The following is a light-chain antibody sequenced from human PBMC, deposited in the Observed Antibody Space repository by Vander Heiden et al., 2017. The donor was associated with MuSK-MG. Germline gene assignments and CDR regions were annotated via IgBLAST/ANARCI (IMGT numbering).Light chain of an antibody. CDR1: PRISSG. CDR3: QQSDSLNT. J-gene: IGKJ2*01. V-gene: IGKV1-39*01. CDR2: DTS. Sequence: DIQMTQSPSSPSASVGDRVTITRRVSPRISSGLNWFQQNPGNARKLMIYDTSRCQSGVPYRFSGSGSGTDFTLTSSRRQNEDFADYYWQQSDSLNTFGHGTTLEIK.